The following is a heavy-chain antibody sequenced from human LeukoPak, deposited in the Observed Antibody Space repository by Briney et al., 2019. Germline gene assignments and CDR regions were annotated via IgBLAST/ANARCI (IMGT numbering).Heavy chain of an antibody. CDR2: MNPNSGNT. Sequence: ASVKVFCKASGYTFTSYDINWVRQATGQGLEWMGWMNPNSGNTGYAQKFQGRVTMTRNTSISTAYMELSSLRSEDTAVYYCAISRSRVVTAILNYWGQGTLVTVSS. CDR3: AISRSRVVTAILNY. D-gene: IGHD2-21*02. CDR1: GYTFTSYD. J-gene: IGHJ4*02. V-gene: IGHV1-8*01.